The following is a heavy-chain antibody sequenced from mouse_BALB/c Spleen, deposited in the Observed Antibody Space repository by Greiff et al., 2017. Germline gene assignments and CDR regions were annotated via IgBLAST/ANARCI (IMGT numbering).Heavy chain of an antibody. CDR3: ARDTTVVDYFDY. D-gene: IGHD1-1*01. J-gene: IGHJ2*01. V-gene: IGHV7-3*02. CDR2: IRNKANGYTT. CDR1: GFTFTDYY. Sequence: EVMLVESGGGLVQPGGSLRLSCATSGFTFTDYYMSWVRQPPGKALEWLGFIRNKANGYTTEYSASVKGRLTISRDNSQSILYLQMNTLRAEDSATYYCARDTTVVDYFDYWGQGTTLTVSS.